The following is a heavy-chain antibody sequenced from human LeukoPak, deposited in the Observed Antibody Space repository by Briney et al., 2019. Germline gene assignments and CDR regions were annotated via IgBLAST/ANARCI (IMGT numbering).Heavy chain of an antibody. CDR3: ATAKRVLRGWLQFSRPIDY. J-gene: IGHJ4*02. Sequence: ASVKVSCKVSGYTLTELSMHWVRQAPGKGLEWMGGFDPVDGETIYAQKFQGRVTMTEDTSTDTAYMELSSLRSEDTAVYYCATAKRVLRGWLQFSRPIDYWGQGTLVTVSS. D-gene: IGHD5-24*01. CDR2: FDPVDGET. CDR1: GYTLTELS. V-gene: IGHV1-24*01.